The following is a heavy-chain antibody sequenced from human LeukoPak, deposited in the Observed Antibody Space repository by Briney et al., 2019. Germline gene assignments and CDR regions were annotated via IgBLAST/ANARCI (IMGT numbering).Heavy chain of an antibody. V-gene: IGHV1-69*13. J-gene: IGHJ4*02. CDR2: ITPLFGTA. D-gene: IGHD2-15*01. CDR1: GGTFSKYS. Sequence: SVKVSCKASGGTFSKYSISWVRQRPGQGLEWMGGITPLFGTANYAQKFQGRVTITADESASTAYMELSSLRSEDTAVYYCAREGYCSGGSCYELDYWGQGTLVTVSS. CDR3: AREGYCSGGSCYELDY.